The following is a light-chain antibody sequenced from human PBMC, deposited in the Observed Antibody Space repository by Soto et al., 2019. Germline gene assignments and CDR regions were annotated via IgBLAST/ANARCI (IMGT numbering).Light chain of an antibody. J-gene: IGKJ1*01. Sequence: EIVMTQSPATLSVTPGERATLSCRASQSVSSNLAWYQQKPGQAPRLLIYGASTRATGIPARFSGSGSGTDFTLTISSLQAEDVAVYYCQQYYSTWTFGQGTKVDIK. CDR3: QQYYSTWT. V-gene: IGKV3-15*01. CDR1: QSVSSN. CDR2: GAS.